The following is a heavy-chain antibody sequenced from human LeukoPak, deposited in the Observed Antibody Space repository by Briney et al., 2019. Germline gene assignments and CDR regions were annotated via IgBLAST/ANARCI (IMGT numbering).Heavy chain of an antibody. D-gene: IGHD3-9*01. Sequence: PGGSLRLSCAASGFTFSSYAMHWVRQAPGKGLEWVAVISYDGSNKYYVDSVKGRFTISRDNSKNTLYLQMNSLRAEDTAVYYCAREGSGGFDWLLLWWLDYWGQGTLVTVSS. CDR3: AREGSGGFDWLLLWWLDY. CDR1: GFTFSSYA. CDR2: ISYDGSNK. J-gene: IGHJ4*02. V-gene: IGHV3-30-3*01.